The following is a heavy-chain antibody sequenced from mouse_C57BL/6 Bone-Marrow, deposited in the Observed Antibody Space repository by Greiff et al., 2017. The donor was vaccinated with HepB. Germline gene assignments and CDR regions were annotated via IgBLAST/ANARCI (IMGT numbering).Heavy chain of an antibody. J-gene: IGHJ1*03. V-gene: IGHV1-81*01. Sequence: QVQLQQSGAELARPGASVKLSCKASGYTFTSYGISWVKQRPGQGLEWIGEIYPRSGNTYYNEKFKGKATLTADKSSSTAYMELRSLTSEDSAVYFCANYYYGSSYWYCDVWGTGTTVTVSS. D-gene: IGHD1-1*01. CDR1: GYTFTSYG. CDR2: IYPRSGNT. CDR3: ANYYYGSSYWYCDV.